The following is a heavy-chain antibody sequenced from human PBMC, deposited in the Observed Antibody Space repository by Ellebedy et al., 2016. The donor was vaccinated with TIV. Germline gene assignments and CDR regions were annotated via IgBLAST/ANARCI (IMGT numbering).Heavy chain of an antibody. CDR2: ISDSGGNT. CDR1: GFTFSSYA. CDR3: ARDSGRRRSWDNDY. D-gene: IGHD3-10*01. J-gene: IGHJ4*02. Sequence: GESLNISCVASGFTFSSYAMCCVRQAPGKGLEWVSTISDSGGNTHFPDSVKGRFTISRDNSRNTVYLQMNNLRAEDTAVYYCARDSGRRRSWDNDYWGQGTLVTVSS. V-gene: IGHV3-23*01.